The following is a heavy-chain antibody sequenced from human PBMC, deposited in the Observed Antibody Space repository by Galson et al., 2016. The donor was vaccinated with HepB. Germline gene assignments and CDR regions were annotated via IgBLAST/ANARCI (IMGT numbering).Heavy chain of an antibody. J-gene: IGHJ4*02. CDR3: ATRDDLYRGF. CDR2: INSGGNIK. V-gene: IGHV3-48*03. D-gene: IGHD5-24*01. CDR1: GFIFSSYE. Sequence: SLRLSCADSGFIFSSYEIDWVRQAPGKRLEWVSYINSGGNIKYYADSVKGRFTISRDNAKNSVYLQMNSLRAEDTGVYYCATRDDLYRGFWDQGTLVTVSS.